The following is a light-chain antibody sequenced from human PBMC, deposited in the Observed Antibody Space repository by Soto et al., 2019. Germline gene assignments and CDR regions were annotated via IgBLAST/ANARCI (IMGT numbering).Light chain of an antibody. CDR3: QQRFSSPPWR. V-gene: IGKV1-39*01. CDR1: QNIKTY. Sequence: DIQMTQSPSSLSASVGDSVTITCRASQNIKTYLNWYQQKPGKAPNLLIYAASSLHSGVPSRFSGSGSGTDFTLTISSLQPEDFATYYCQQRFSSPPWRCGRGTKVEIK. CDR2: AAS. J-gene: IGKJ1*01.